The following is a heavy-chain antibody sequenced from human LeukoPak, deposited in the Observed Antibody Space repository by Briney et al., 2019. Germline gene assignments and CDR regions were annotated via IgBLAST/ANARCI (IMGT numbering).Heavy chain of an antibody. Sequence: SVKVSCKASGGTFSSYAISWVRQAPGQGLEWMGGIIPIFGTANYAQKFQGRVTITADESTSTAYMELSSLRSEDTAVYYCARVGSSSPSDAFDIWGQGTMVTVSS. V-gene: IGHV1-69*13. D-gene: IGHD6-6*01. J-gene: IGHJ3*02. CDR3: ARVGSSSPSDAFDI. CDR1: GGTFSSYA. CDR2: IIPIFGTA.